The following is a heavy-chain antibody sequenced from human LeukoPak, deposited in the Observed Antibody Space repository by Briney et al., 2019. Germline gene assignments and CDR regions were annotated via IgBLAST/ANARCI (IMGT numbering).Heavy chain of an antibody. Sequence: GASVKVSCKASGYTFTSYAIHLVRQAPGQRLEWMGWINAVNGNTKYSQKFQGRVTMTRDTSTSTVYMELSSLRSEDTAVYYCATVGTWLVRNYYYGMDVWGQGTTVTVSS. CDR2: INAVNGNT. V-gene: IGHV1-3*01. J-gene: IGHJ6*02. CDR1: GYTFTSYA. CDR3: ATVGTWLVRNYYYGMDV. D-gene: IGHD6-19*01.